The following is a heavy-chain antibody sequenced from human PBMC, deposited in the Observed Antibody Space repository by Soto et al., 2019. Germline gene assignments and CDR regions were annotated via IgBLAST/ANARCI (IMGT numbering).Heavy chain of an antibody. CDR3: ARDGVVVPAASHYYYGMDV. CDR2: INPNSGGT. J-gene: IGHJ6*02. CDR1: VYTFTCYY. V-gene: IGHV1-2*02. D-gene: IGHD2-2*01. Sequence: XSVKVSCKASVYTFTCYYMHWVRQAPGQGLEWMGWINPNSGGTNYAQKFQGRVTMTRDTSISTAYMELSRLRSDDTAVYYCARDGVVVPAASHYYYGMDVWGQGTTVTVSS.